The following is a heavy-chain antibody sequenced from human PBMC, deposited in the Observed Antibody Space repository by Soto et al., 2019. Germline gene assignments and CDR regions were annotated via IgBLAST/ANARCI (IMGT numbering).Heavy chain of an antibody. CDR1: GGSFSGYY. CDR3: ARPRITMVRGAAPHWFDP. CDR2: INHSGST. D-gene: IGHD3-10*01. Sequence: SETLSLTCAVYGGSFSGYYWSWIRQPPGKGLEWIGEINHSGSTNYNPSLKSRVTISVDTSKNQFSLKLSSVTAADTAVYYCARPRITMVRGAAPHWFDPWCKGTLVT. J-gene: IGHJ5*02. V-gene: IGHV4-34*01.